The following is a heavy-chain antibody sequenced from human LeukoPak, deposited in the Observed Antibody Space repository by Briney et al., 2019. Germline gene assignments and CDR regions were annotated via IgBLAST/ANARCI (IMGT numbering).Heavy chain of an antibody. Sequence: ASVKVSCKASGYTFTGYYMHWVRQAPGQGLEWMGWINPNSGGTNYARKFQGRVTMTRGTSISTAYMELSRLRSDDTAVYYCARESSIAARHQYNWFDPWGQGTLVTVSS. D-gene: IGHD6-6*01. V-gene: IGHV1-2*02. CDR3: ARESSIAARHQYNWFDP. J-gene: IGHJ5*02. CDR1: GYTFTGYY. CDR2: INPNSGGT.